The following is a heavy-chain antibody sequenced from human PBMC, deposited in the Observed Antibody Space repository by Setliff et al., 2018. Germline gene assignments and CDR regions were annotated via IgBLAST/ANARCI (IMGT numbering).Heavy chain of an antibody. CDR3: AKNRYHWGVGYFDY. Sequence: SETLSLTCTVSGDSISNGSYSWTWIRQPAGKGLERIGRIFTAGNTDYNPSLKSRVSISLDIYTNQFFLRLTSLTAADTAVYYCAKNRYHWGVGYFDYWGQGTRVTVSS. CDR2: IFTAGNT. J-gene: IGHJ4*02. CDR1: GDSISNGSYS. D-gene: IGHD7-27*01. V-gene: IGHV4-61*02.